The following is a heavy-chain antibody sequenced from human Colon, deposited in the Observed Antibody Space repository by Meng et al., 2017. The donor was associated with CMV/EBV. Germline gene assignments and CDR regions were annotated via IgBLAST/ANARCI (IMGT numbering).Heavy chain of an antibody. CDR1: FNNAW. D-gene: IGHD3-3*01. Sequence: FNNAWMSWVHQAPGKGLEWVGRIKSKNDGGTIDYAAPVKGRITISRDDSQNILYLHMNSLKSEDTAVYYCTTLGYDFWKGSYVMFDHWGQGTLVTVSS. J-gene: IGHJ4*02. CDR3: TTLGYDFWKGSYVMFDH. V-gene: IGHV3-15*01. CDR2: IKSKNDGGTI.